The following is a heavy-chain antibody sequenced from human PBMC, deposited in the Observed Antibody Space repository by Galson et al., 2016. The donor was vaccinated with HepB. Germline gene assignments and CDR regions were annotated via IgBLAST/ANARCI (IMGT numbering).Heavy chain of an antibody. CDR2: IYASGRT. Sequence: SLRLSCAASGFTVSDNYVSWVRQPPGKGLEWVSGIYASGRTFYADSVKGRFTIDNSKNTLFLQMNSLRVEDTAVYYCVGSHYRSSPDYWGQGTLVTVSS. CDR1: GFTVSDNY. D-gene: IGHD3-16*02. CDR3: VGSHYRSSPDY. V-gene: IGHV3-53*01. J-gene: IGHJ4*02.